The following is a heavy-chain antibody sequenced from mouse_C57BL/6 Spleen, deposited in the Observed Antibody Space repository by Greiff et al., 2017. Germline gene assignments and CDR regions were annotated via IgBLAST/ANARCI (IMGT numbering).Heavy chain of an antibody. CDR1: GFTFSSYA. CDR2: ISDGGSYT. Sequence: EVQGVESGGGLVKPGGSLKLSCAASGFTFSSYAMSWVRQTPEKRLEWVATISDGGSYTYYPDNVKGRFTISRDNAKNNLYLQMSHLKSEDTAMYYCARVGDYDGVYFDYWGQGTTLTVSS. J-gene: IGHJ2*01. D-gene: IGHD2-4*01. CDR3: ARVGDYDGVYFDY. V-gene: IGHV5-4*01.